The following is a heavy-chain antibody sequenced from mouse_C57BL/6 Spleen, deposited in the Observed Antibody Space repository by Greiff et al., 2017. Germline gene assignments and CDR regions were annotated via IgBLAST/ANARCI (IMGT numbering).Heavy chain of an antibody. CDR1: GYTFTSYW. CDR2: IDPSDSET. CDR3: ARDYVSSYNFDY. D-gene: IGHD1-1*01. Sequence: VQLQQPGAELVRPGSSVKLSCKASGYTFTSYWMHWVKQRPIQGLEWIGNIDPSDSETHYNQKFKDKATLTVDKSSSTAYMQLSILTSEDSAVYYFARDYVSSYNFDYWGQGTSLTVSS. J-gene: IGHJ2*02. V-gene: IGHV1-52*01.